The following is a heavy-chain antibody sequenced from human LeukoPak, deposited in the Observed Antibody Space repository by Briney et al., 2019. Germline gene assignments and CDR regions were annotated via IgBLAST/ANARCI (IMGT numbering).Heavy chain of an antibody. CDR1: GYSFNSQG. Sequence: ASVKVFCKASGYSFNSQGMNWVRQAPGQGLEWMGWINTDSGNPTYAQGFTGRFVFSLDSSVSTAYLQISNLMPEDTAKYYCAREILRFDIWGQGTMAIVSS. CDR2: INTDSGNP. CDR3: AREILRFDI. V-gene: IGHV7-4-1*02. J-gene: IGHJ3*02.